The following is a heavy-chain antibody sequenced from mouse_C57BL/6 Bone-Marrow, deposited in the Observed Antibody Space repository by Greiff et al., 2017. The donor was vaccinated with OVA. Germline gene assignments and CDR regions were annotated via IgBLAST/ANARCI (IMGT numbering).Heavy chain of an antibody. J-gene: IGHJ2*01. Sequence: EVMLVESGGDLVKPGGSLKLSCAASGFTFSSYCMSWVRQTPDKRLEWVATLSRGGSYTYSPDRVKGRFTISRDTATNTLYLQMSSLESEDAARYYCSRRGDDYLDYWGQGTTLTVSS. CDR2: LSRGGSYT. V-gene: IGHV5-6*02. CDR3: SRRGDDYLDY. CDR1: GFTFSSYC. D-gene: IGHD2-3*01.